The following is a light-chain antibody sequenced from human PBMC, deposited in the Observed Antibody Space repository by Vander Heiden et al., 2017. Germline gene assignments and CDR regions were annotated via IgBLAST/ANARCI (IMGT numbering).Light chain of an antibody. J-gene: IGKJ4*01. Sequence: EIVLTPSPATLSLSPGQRDTLPCRASQRVSSYLAWYQQKPGQAPRLLIYYASNRATGIPARFSGSGSGTDFTLTISSLEPEDFAVYYCQQRSNWPLTFGGGTKVEIK. CDR2: YAS. V-gene: IGKV3-11*01. CDR1: QRVSSY. CDR3: QQRSNWPLT.